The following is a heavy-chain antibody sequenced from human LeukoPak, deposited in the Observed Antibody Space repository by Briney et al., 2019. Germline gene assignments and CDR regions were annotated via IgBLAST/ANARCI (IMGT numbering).Heavy chain of an antibody. CDR1: GFTFSSYS. CDR3: VSPERLAAAGSRLDI. V-gene: IGHV3-21*01. D-gene: IGHD6-13*01. J-gene: IGHJ3*02. CDR2: ISSSSSYI. Sequence: GGSLRLSCAAAGFTFSSYSMNWVRQAPGKGLEWVSSISSSSSYIYYADSVKGRFTISRDNAKNSLYLQMNSLRAEDTAVYYCVSPERLAAAGSRLDIWGQGTKVTVSS.